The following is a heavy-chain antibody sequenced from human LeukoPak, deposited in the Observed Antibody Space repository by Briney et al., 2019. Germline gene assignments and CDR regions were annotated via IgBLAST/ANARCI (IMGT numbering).Heavy chain of an antibody. Sequence: GGSLRLSCAASGFTVSSTYMSWVRQAPGKGLEWVSVIYSGGSTYYADSVKGRFTISRDNSKNTLYLQMNSLRAEDTAVYYCARVHDRHDAFDIWGQGTMVTVSS. D-gene: IGHD1-1*01. CDR2: IYSGGST. CDR3: ARVHDRHDAFDI. V-gene: IGHV3-53*01. CDR1: GFTVSSTY. J-gene: IGHJ3*02.